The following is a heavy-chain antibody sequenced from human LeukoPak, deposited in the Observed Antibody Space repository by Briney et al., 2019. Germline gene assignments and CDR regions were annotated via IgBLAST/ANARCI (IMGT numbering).Heavy chain of an antibody. CDR1: GLTFRNAW. CDR3: TTRTWADGFDI. CDR2: IKSKIDGGTA. J-gene: IGHJ3*02. V-gene: IGHV3-15*01. D-gene: IGHD2-2*01. Sequence: PGGSLRLSCAASGLTFRNAWMNWVRQAPGKGLEWVGRIKSKIDGGTADYAAAVKGRITISRDDSKNMLYLQINSLKADDTALYYCTTRTWADGFDIWGQGTMVTVSS.